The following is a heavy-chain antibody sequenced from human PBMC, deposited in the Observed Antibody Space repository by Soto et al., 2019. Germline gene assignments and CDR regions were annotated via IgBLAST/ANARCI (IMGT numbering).Heavy chain of an antibody. Sequence: GGSLRLSCAASGFTFSFSPMHWVRQASGKGLEWVGRIRSKTDNYATAYAASVKGRFTISRDDSKNTAYLQMNSLRTEDTAVYYCTRRSLGYCSGGSCYHADYWGQGALVTVS. J-gene: IGHJ4*02. CDR1: GFTFSFSP. V-gene: IGHV3-73*01. CDR3: TRRSLGYCSGGSCYHADY. D-gene: IGHD2-15*01. CDR2: IRSKTDNYAT.